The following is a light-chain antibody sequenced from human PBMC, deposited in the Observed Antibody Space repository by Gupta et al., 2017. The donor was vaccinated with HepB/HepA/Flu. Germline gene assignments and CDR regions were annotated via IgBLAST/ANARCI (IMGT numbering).Light chain of an antibody. Sequence: QSALTQPASVSGSPGQSLTISCPGTSSDVGGYNYVSWYQQHPGKAPKLMIYDVSNRPSGVSNRFSGSKSGNTASLIISGLQAEDEADYYCSSYTSSSHVVFGGGTKLTVL. CDR2: DVS. V-gene: IGLV2-14*01. CDR1: SSDVGGYNY. CDR3: SSYTSSSHVV. J-gene: IGLJ2*01.